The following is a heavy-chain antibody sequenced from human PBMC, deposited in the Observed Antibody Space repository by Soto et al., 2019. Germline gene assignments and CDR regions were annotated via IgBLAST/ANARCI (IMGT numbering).Heavy chain of an antibody. CDR1: GFTFSSYS. J-gene: IGHJ4*02. CDR2: ISSSSSYI. V-gene: IGHV3-21*01. CDR3: ARDPYYDILAVTTAYFDY. Sequence: GGSLRLSCAASGFTFSSYSMNWVRQAPGKGLEWVSSISSSSSYIYYADSVKGRFTISRDNAKSSLYLQMNSLRAEDTAVYYCARDPYYDILAVTTAYFDYWGQGTLVTVSS. D-gene: IGHD3-9*01.